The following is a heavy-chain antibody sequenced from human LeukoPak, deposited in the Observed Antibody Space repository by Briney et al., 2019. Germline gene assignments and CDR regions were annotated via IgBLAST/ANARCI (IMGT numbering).Heavy chain of an antibody. J-gene: IGHJ4*02. CDR2: ISAYNGNT. D-gene: IGHD2-2*01. Sequence: GASVKVSCKASGYTFTSYGISWVRQAPGQGLEWMGWISAYNGNTNYAQKPQGRVTMTTDTSTSTAYMELRSLRSDDTAVYYCARDPLPYCSSTSCRDYFDYWGQGTLVTVSS. V-gene: IGHV1-18*04. CDR1: GYTFTSYG. CDR3: ARDPLPYCSSTSCRDYFDY.